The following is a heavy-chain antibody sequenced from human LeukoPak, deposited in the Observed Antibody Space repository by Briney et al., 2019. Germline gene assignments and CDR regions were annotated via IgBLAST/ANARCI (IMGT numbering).Heavy chain of an antibody. CDR2: ISSSGSTI. J-gene: IGHJ4*02. Sequence: GGSLRLSCAASGFTFSSYEMNWVRQAPGKGLDWVSYISSSGSTIYYADSVKGRFTISRDNAKNSLYLQMNSLRAEDTAVYYCARDGSVYGDDYWGQGTLVTVSS. V-gene: IGHV3-48*03. CDR1: GFTFSSYE. CDR3: ARDGSVYGDDY. D-gene: IGHD4-17*01.